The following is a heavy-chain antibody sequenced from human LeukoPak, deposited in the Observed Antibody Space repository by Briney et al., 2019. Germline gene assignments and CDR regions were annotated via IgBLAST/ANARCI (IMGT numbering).Heavy chain of an antibody. CDR3: TTDYCSSTSCLDY. J-gene: IGHJ4*02. Sequence: GGSFRLSCAASGFTFSNAWMSWVRQAPGKGLEWVGRIKSKTDGGTTDYAAPVKGRFTISRDDSKNTLYLQMNSLKTEDTAVYYCTTDYCSSTSCLDYWGQGTLVTVSS. V-gene: IGHV3-15*01. CDR2: IKSKTDGGTT. D-gene: IGHD2-2*01. CDR1: GFTFSNAW.